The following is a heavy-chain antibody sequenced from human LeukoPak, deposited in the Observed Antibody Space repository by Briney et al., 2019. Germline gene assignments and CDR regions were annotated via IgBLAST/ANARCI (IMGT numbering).Heavy chain of an antibody. D-gene: IGHD3-22*01. CDR2: ISSSGSTI. V-gene: IGHV3-11*01. CDR3: ARYYSSGYYSNY. CDR1: GFTFSDYY. J-gene: IGHJ4*02. Sequence: GGSLRLSCAASGFTFSDYYMSWIRQAPGKGLEWVSYISSSGSTIYYADSVKGRFTISRDSAKNSLYLQMNSLRAEDTAVYYCARYYSSGYYSNYWGQGTLVTVSS.